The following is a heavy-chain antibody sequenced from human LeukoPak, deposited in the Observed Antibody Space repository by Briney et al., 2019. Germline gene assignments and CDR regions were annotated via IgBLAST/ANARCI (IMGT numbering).Heavy chain of an antibody. Sequence: GGSLRLSCAASGFTFSSYEMNWVRQAPGKGLEWVSYVSSGGRTIYYADSVKGRFTISRDNAKNSLYLQMNSLRAEDTAVYYCARNRPHPYSHGDYDTLDYWDQGTLVTVSS. CDR2: VSSGGRTI. D-gene: IGHD4-17*01. CDR3: ARNRPHPYSHGDYDTLDY. J-gene: IGHJ4*02. V-gene: IGHV3-48*03. CDR1: GFTFSSYE.